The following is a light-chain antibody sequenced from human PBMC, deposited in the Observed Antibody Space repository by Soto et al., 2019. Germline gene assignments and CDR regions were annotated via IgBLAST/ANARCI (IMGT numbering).Light chain of an antibody. CDR3: AAWDDILKGWV. Sequence: QSVLTQPPSASGTPGQRVTISCSGSKSNIGRNTVNWYQQLPGTAPELLIYNNNQRPSGVPDRISGSKSGTSASLAISGLQSKDEVDYYCAAWDDILKGWVFGGGTKLTVL. CDR1: KSNIGRNT. J-gene: IGLJ3*02. CDR2: NNN. V-gene: IGLV1-44*01.